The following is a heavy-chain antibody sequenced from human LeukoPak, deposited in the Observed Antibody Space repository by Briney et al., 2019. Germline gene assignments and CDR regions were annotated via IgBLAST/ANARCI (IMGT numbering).Heavy chain of an antibody. Sequence: GESLKISCKGSGYSFTSYWIGWVRQMPGKGLEWMGIIYPGDSDTRYSPSFQGQVTISADKSISTAYLQWSSLKASDTATYYCARHTMVRGVTTSSYYYYGMDVWGQGTTVTVSS. CDR3: ARHTMVRGVTTSSYYYYGMDV. D-gene: IGHD3-10*01. CDR2: IYPGDSDT. V-gene: IGHV5-51*01. J-gene: IGHJ6*02. CDR1: GYSFTSYW.